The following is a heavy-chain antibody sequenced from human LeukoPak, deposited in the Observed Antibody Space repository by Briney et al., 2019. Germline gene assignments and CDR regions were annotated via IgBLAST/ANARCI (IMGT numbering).Heavy chain of an antibody. CDR3: ARDLDYYDSSGYYHYFDY. CDR1: GGSISSYY. D-gene: IGHD3-22*01. CDR2: IYTSGGT. V-gene: IGHV4-4*07. J-gene: IGHJ4*02. Sequence: RTSETLSLTCTVSGGSISSYYWSWIRQPAGKGLEWIGRIYTSGGTNYNPSLKSRVTMSVDTSKNQFSLKLSSVTAADTAVYYCARDLDYYDSSGYYHYFDYWGQGTLVTVSS.